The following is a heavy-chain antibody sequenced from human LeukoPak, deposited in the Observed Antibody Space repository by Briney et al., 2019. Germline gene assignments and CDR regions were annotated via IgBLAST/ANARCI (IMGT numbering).Heavy chain of an antibody. D-gene: IGHD5-18*01. J-gene: IGHJ4*02. CDR3: ARPDEDRGYSYGYNY. CDR2: IIPIFGTA. CDR1: GGTFNNYI. V-gene: IGHV1-69*13. Sequence: SVTVSCKASGGTFNNYIINWVRQAPGQGLEWMGGIIPIFGTANYTQKFQGRVTITADESTSTAYMELSSLRSEDSAVYFCARPDEDRGYSYGYNYWGQGTLVTVSS.